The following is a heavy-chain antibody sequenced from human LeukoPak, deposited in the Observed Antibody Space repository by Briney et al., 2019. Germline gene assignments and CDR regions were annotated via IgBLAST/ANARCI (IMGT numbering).Heavy chain of an antibody. CDR3: ARDDLRGEGFDV. Sequence: GGSLRLSCSASGFTLTNYNMNWVRQAPGKGLEWVSSISTSSVYKRYADSVKGRFTISRDSATNSVYLQMNSLRAKDTAFYYCARDDLRGEGFDVWGQGTMVTVSS. CDR2: ISTSSVYK. CDR1: GFTLTNYN. V-gene: IGHV3-21*04. J-gene: IGHJ3*01.